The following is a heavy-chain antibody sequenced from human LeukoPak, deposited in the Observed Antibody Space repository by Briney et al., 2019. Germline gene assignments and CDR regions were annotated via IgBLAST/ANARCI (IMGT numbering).Heavy chain of an antibody. J-gene: IGHJ4*02. CDR1: GFTFDDYA. CDR3: ASRHMAGGELDY. D-gene: IGHD1-7*01. V-gene: IGHV3-9*01. CDR2: ISWNSGSI. Sequence: PGGSLRLSCAASGFTFDDYAMHWVRQAPGKGLEWVSGISWNSGSIGYADSVKGRFTISRDNAKNSLYLQMNSLRAEDTALYYCASRHMAGGELDYWGQGTLVTVSS.